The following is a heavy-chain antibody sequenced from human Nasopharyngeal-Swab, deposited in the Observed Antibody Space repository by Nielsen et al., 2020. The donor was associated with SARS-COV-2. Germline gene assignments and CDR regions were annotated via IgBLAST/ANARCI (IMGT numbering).Heavy chain of an antibody. V-gene: IGHV3-74*03. Sequence: GESLKISCVASGFTFITSWMHWVRQTPGEGLVWVARVNGDGTLITYADSVKGRFTISRDNSKNTLYLQMNRLRPEDTAVYYCAREGGGSYGSGGAFDIWGQGTMVTVSS. CDR2: VNGDGTLI. CDR1: GFTFITSW. CDR3: AREGGGSYGSGGAFDI. J-gene: IGHJ3*02. D-gene: IGHD5-18*01.